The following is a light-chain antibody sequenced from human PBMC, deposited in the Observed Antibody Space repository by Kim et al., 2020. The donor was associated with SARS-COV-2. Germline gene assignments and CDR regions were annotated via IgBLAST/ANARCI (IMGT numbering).Light chain of an antibody. CDR3: QQYNYYST. V-gene: IGKV1-5*03. CDR2: KAS. CDR1: QGVNSW. Sequence: SASIGDRVTITCRASQGVNSWLAWYQQKPGKAPKLLIYKASTLATGVPSRFSGSGSGTVFTLTISSLQTDDFATYYCQQYNYYSTFGGGTKVDIK. J-gene: IGKJ4*01.